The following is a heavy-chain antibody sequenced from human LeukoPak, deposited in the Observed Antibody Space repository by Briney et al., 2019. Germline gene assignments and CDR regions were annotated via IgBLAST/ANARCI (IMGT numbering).Heavy chain of an antibody. CDR3: AKGSDRILLVYMDV. Sequence: PGGSLRLSCAASGFTFSSYAMSWVRQAPGKGLEWVSTISGGGTTYYADSVKGRFTISRDNSKNTLYLQMNSLRAEDTAVYYCAKGSDRILLVYMDVWGKGTTVTVSS. CDR1: GFTFSSYA. V-gene: IGHV3-23*01. CDR2: ISGGGTT. J-gene: IGHJ6*03. D-gene: IGHD6-13*01.